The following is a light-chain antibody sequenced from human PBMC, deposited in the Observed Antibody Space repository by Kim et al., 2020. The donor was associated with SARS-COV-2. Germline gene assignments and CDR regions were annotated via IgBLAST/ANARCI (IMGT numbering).Light chain of an antibody. Sequence: DIQMTQSPSSLSASVGDRVTITCRASQAIRNDLSWFQHKVGKAPKRLISAAAGLESGVPSRFSGSGSGTEFTLTISSLQPEEFATYYCVQYNSYPHTFGQGTKLEI. CDR1: QAIRND. CDR3: VQYNSYPHT. J-gene: IGKJ2*01. CDR2: AAA. V-gene: IGKV1-17*01.